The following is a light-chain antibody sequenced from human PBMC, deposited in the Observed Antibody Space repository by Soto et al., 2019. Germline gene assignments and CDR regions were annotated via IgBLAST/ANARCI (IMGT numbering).Light chain of an antibody. Sequence: VLANPASVSGLPVQSITISCTGTSIDVGGYNYVSWYQQHPGKAHKLMIYDVSKRPSGVPDRFSGSKSGNSASLTVSGLQDADEANCYCSSYAGTQMVFGTETEVTVL. CDR3: SSYAGTQMV. V-gene: IGLV2-8*01. J-gene: IGLJ1*01. CDR1: SIDVGGYNY. CDR2: DVS.